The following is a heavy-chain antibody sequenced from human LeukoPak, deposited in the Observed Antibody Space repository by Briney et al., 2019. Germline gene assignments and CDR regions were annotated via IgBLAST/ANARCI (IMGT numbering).Heavy chain of an antibody. CDR1: GFTLNNAW. CDR2: IKRETDGGTI. D-gene: IGHD3-22*01. CDR3: TTDRYYDNSELQFQH. J-gene: IGHJ1*01. V-gene: IGHV3-15*01. Sequence: GGSLRLSCAASGFTLNNAWMSWVRQAPGKGLEWLGRIKRETDGGTIDYAAPVKGRFTISRDDSRNTLYLRMDSLKIEDTAVYYCTTDRYYDNSELQFQHWGQGTLVTVSS.